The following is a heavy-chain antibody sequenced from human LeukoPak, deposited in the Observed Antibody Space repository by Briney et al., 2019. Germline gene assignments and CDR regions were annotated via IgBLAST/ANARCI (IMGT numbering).Heavy chain of an antibody. V-gene: IGHV3-7*01. D-gene: IGHD3-9*01. J-gene: IGHJ5*02. Sequence: GGSLRLSCGASGFDFSNYWMSWVRQAPGKGLEWVANIKQDGSEKYYVDSVKGRFTISRDDTKNSLYLEMSRLNFDDSGLYYCVKDGIDGATWGYFGSWGRGTLVSVST. CDR1: GFDFSNYW. CDR3: VKDGIDGATWGYFGS. CDR2: IKQDGSEK.